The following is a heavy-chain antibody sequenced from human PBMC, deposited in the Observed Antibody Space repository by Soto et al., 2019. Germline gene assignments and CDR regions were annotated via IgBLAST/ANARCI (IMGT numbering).Heavy chain of an antibody. J-gene: IGHJ4*02. CDR1: GGSFTSNNW. CDR3: ASRDPGTSVDY. D-gene: IGHD1-7*01. V-gene: IGHV4-4*02. CDR2: IYRTGST. Sequence: SETLSLTCAVSGGSFTSNNWWTWVRQPPGQGLEWIGEIYRTGSTNYNPSLKSRVTVSLDKSENQFSLKVSSLTAADTAVYYCASRDPGTSVDYWGQGTLVTVSS.